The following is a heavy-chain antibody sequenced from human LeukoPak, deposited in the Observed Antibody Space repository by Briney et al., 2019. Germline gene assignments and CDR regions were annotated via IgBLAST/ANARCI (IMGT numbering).Heavy chain of an antibody. CDR1: GFTFSNAW. D-gene: IGHD3-16*02. CDR3: AKARLRLGELSSFDY. V-gene: IGHV3-23*01. J-gene: IGHJ4*02. Sequence: GGSLRLSCAASGFTFSNAWMSWVRQAPGKGLEWVSAISGSGGSTYYADSVKGRFTISRDNSKNTLYLQMNSLRAEDTAVYYCAKARLRLGELSSFDYWGQGTLVTVSS. CDR2: ISGSGGST.